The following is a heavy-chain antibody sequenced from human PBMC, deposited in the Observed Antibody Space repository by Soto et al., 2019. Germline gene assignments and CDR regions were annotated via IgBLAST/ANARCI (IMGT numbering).Heavy chain of an antibody. J-gene: IGHJ4*02. D-gene: IGHD6-13*01. CDR1: GFTFSSYR. CDR3: ARIAVAGIDY. CDR2: INRDGSST. Sequence: WVSLRLSCAASGFTFSSYRMHWVRQSPGKGLEWVSRINRDGSSTSYADSVKGRFTISRDNAKNTLYLQMNSLRAEDTAVYYCARIAVAGIDYWGQGNMVTVSS. V-gene: IGHV3-74*01.